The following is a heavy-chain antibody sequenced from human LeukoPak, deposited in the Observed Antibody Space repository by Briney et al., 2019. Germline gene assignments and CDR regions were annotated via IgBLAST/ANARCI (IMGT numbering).Heavy chain of an antibody. D-gene: IGHD6-13*01. CDR3: ARSPIALASYYFDY. Sequence: SETLSLTCTVSGGSISSYYWSWIRQPPGKGLEWIGYIYYSGSTNYNPSLKSRVTISVDTSKNQFSLKLSSVTAADTAVYYCARSPIALASYYFDYWGQGTLVTVSS. V-gene: IGHV4-59*01. CDR2: IYYSGST. CDR1: GGSISSYY. J-gene: IGHJ4*02.